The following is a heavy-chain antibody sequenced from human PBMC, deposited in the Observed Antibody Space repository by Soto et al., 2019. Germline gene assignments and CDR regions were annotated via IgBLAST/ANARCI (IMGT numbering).Heavy chain of an antibody. CDR3: ARGIGLTYCSGGSCYSNYYFYMDV. D-gene: IGHD2-15*01. CDR1: GYTFNTYA. J-gene: IGHJ6*03. CDR2: FNAGNGHT. V-gene: IGHV1-3*01. Sequence: ASVKVSCKASGYTFNTYAMHWVRQAPGQRLEWLGWFNAGNGHTEYLQKLQSRVTITSDTSASTAYMELSSLRSEDTAVYYCARGIGLTYCSGGSCYSNYYFYMDVWGKGTTVTVSS.